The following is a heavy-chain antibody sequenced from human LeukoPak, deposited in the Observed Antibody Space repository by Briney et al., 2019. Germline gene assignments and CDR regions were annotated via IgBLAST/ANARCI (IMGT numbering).Heavy chain of an antibody. D-gene: IGHD2-2*01. J-gene: IGHJ4*02. V-gene: IGHV4-39*07. CDR3: ARNMTNLGYCSSTSCFYYYYFDY. Sequence: PSETLSLTCTVSGGSISSSSYYWGWIRQPPGKGLEWIGSIYYSGSTYYNPSLKSRVTISVDTSKNQFSLKLSSVTAADTAVYYCARNMTNLGYCSSTSCFYYYYFDYWGQGTLVTVSS. CDR1: GGSISSSSYY. CDR2: IYYSGST.